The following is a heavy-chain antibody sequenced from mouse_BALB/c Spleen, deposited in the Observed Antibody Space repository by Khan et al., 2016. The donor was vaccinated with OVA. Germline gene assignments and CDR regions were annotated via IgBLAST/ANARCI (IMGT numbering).Heavy chain of an antibody. J-gene: IGHJ3*01. CDR1: GYTFTDYN. CDR3: VSAGYGAFAF. Sequence: VRLKQSGPEVVKPGASVKISCKASGYTFTDYNMDWVKQRPGKSLEWIGYFFPNSGGSGYNQKFKTKATLTVDISSNTAYMDLRSLTSEDSAVYYCVSAGYGAFAFWGQGTLVTVSA. D-gene: IGHD1-2*01. V-gene: IGHV1S29*02. CDR2: FFPNSGGS.